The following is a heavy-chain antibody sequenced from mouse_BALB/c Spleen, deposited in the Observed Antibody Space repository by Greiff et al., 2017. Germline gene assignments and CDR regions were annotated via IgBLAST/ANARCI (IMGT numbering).Heavy chain of an antibody. V-gene: IGHV2-2*02. D-gene: IGHD1-1*01. J-gene: IGHJ3*01. CDR1: GFSLTSYG. Sequence: VQLQQSGPGLVQPSQSLSITCTVSGFSLTSYGVHWVRQSPGKGLEWLGVIWSGGSTDYNAAFISRLSISKDNSKSQVFFKMNSLQANDTAIYYCARNSDYYGSFPAYWGQGTLVTVSA. CDR2: IWSGGST. CDR3: ARNSDYYGSFPAY.